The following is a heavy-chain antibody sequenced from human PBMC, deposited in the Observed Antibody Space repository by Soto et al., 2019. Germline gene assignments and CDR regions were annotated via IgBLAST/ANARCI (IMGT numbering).Heavy chain of an antibody. J-gene: IGHJ4*02. D-gene: IGHD1-26*01. Sequence: QVQLQESVPGLVKPSQTLSLTCTVSGGSISSGGYYWSWIRQHPGKGLEWIGYIYYSWSTYYNPSLKSRVTISVDTSQNQFSLKLSSVTAADTAVYYCARGSRELLDFHYLGQGTLVTASS. CDR2: IYYSWST. CDR3: ARGSRELLDFHY. V-gene: IGHV4-31*03. CDR1: GGSISSGGYY.